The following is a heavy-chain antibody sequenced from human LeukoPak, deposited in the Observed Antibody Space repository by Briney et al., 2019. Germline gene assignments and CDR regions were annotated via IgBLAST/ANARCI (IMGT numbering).Heavy chain of an antibody. CDR1: SYTFTNYA. V-gene: IGHV1-69*06. Sequence: SVKVSCKASSYTFTNYAFTWVRQAPGQGLEWMGGIIPIFGTANYARKFQGRVTITADKSTSTAYMELSSLRSEDTAVYYCARGYIVATFYYYYYMDVWGQGTLVTVSS. CDR2: IIPIFGTA. D-gene: IGHD5-12*01. J-gene: IGHJ6*03. CDR3: ARGYIVATFYYYYYMDV.